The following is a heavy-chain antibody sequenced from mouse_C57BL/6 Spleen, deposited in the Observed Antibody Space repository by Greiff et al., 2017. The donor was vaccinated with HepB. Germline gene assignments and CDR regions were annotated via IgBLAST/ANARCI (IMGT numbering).Heavy chain of an antibody. J-gene: IGHJ4*01. CDR3: ARLSASSGYGAMDY. CDR1: GFTFSSYG. D-gene: IGHD3-2*02. V-gene: IGHV5-6*01. Sequence: VQLKESGGDLVKPGGSLKLSCAASGFTFSSYGMSWVRQTPDKRLEWVATISSGGSYTYYPDSVKGRFTISRDNAKNTLYLQMSSLKSEDTAMYYCARLSASSGYGAMDYWGQGTSVTVSS. CDR2: ISSGGSYT.